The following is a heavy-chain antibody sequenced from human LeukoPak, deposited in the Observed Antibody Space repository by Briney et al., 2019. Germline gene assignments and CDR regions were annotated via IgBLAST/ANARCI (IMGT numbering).Heavy chain of an antibody. Sequence: PGGSLRLFCAASGFTFSDYSMSWVRQAPGKGLEWVAAVGHNAAGTYYADSVKGRFTISRDNSRNTMYLQMNSLTAEDTAVYYCAKACLVATTPGRGMDVWGQGTTVAVSS. CDR1: GFTFSDYS. CDR2: VGHNAAGT. V-gene: IGHV3-23*01. J-gene: IGHJ6*02. D-gene: IGHD5-24*01. CDR3: AKACLVATTPGRGMDV.